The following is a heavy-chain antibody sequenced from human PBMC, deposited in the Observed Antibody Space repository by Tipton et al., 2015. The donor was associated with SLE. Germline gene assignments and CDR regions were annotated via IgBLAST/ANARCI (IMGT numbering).Heavy chain of an antibody. J-gene: IGHJ2*01. CDR3: AKGADSSSAGYFDL. Sequence: RSLRLSCAASGFTFDDYAMHWVRQAPGKGLEWVSGISWNSGSIGYADSVKGRFTISRDNAKNSLYLQMNSLRAEDMALYYCAKGADSSSAGYFDLWGRGTLVTVSS. CDR2: ISWNSGSI. CDR1: GFTFDDYA. V-gene: IGHV3-9*03. D-gene: IGHD6-13*01.